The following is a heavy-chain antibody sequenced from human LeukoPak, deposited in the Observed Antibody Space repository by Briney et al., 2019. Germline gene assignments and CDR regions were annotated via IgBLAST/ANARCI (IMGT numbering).Heavy chain of an antibody. J-gene: IGHJ5*02. D-gene: IGHD3-3*01. Sequence: LRLSCAASGFTFSSYEMNWVRQAPGKGLEWIGEINHSGSTNYNPSLKSRVTISLDTSKNQFSLKLSSVTAADTAVYYCAKHLRRRFFSKTLGFDPWGQGTLVTVSS. CDR2: INHSGST. V-gene: IGHV4-34*08. CDR3: AKHLRRRFFSKTLGFDP. CDR1: GFTFSSYE.